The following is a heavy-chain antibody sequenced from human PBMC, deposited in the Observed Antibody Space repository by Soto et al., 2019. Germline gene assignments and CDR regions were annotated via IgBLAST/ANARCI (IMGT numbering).Heavy chain of an antibody. CDR3: ALRPDYDFWSGYLVY. Sequence: GGSLRLSCAASGFTFSSYAMSWVRQAPGKGLEWVSAISGSGGSTYYADSVKGRFTISRDNSKNTLYLQMNSLRAEDTAVYYCALRPDYDFWSGYLVYWGQGXLVTVYS. V-gene: IGHV3-23*01. J-gene: IGHJ4*02. CDR1: GFTFSSYA. D-gene: IGHD3-3*01. CDR2: ISGSGGST.